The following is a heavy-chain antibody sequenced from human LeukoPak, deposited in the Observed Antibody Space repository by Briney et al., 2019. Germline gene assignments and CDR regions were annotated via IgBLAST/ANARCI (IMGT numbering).Heavy chain of an antibody. J-gene: IGHJ6*03. CDR1: GYTFTSYG. V-gene: IGHV1-18*01. Sequence: GASVKVSCKASGYTFTSYGISWVRQAPGQGLEWMGWISAYNGNTNYAQKLQGRVTMTTDTSTSTADMELRSLRSDGTAVYYCARVSRNYYMDVWGKGTTVTVSS. CDR2: ISAYNGNT. CDR3: ARVSRNYYMDV.